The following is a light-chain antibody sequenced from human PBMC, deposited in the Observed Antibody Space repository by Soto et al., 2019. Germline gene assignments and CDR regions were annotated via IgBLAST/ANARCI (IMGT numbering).Light chain of an antibody. Sequence: IVLTQSPSTLSVSPGERATLSCMASQSVSSNLAWYQQKPGQAPRLLIYGASTRATGIPDRFSGSGSGTEFTLSISSLQSEDFAVYYCQQYYNWPRTFGQGTKVDI. CDR1: QSVSSN. CDR3: QQYYNWPRT. V-gene: IGKV3-15*01. CDR2: GAS. J-gene: IGKJ1*01.